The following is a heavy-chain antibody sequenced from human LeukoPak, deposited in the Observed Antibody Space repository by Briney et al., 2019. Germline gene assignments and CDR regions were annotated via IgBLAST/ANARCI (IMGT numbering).Heavy chain of an antibody. J-gene: IGHJ4*02. V-gene: IGHV4-59*01. CDR3: ARVWGGYSYGYGFDY. D-gene: IGHD5-18*01. CDR1: GGSISSYY. CDR2: IYYSGST. Sequence: SETLPLTCTVSGGSISSYYWSWIRQPPGKGLEWIGYIYYSGSTNYNPSLKSRVTISVDTSKNQFSLKLSSVTAADTAVYYCARVWGGYSYGYGFDYWGQGTLVTVSS.